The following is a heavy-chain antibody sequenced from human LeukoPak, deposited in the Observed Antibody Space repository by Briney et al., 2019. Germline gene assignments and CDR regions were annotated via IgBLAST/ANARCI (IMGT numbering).Heavy chain of an antibody. CDR1: GFTFSSYA. J-gene: IGHJ4*02. CDR3: AKDPLGSSGWYEDY. D-gene: IGHD6-19*01. Sequence: GGSLRLSCAASGFTFSSYAMSWVRQAPGKGLEWVSAISGSGGSTYYADSVKGRFTISRDNSKNTPYLQMNSLRAEDTAVYYCAKDPLGSSGWYEDYWGQGTLVTVSS. V-gene: IGHV3-23*01. CDR2: ISGSGGST.